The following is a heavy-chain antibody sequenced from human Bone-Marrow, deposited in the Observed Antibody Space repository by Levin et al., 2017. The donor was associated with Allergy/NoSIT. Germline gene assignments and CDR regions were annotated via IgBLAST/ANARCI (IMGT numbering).Heavy chain of an antibody. J-gene: IGHJ6*03. CDR1: GYSFTSYW. D-gene: IGHD2-2*01. V-gene: IGHV5-10-1*01. Sequence: KVSCKGSGYSFTSYWISWVRQLPGKGLEWMGRIDPSDSYTNYSPSFQGHVTISADKSISTAYLQWSSLKASDTAMYYCARSGQLGYCSSTSCYALYYYDYMDVWGKGTTVTVSS. CDR3: ARSGQLGYCSSTSCYALYYYDYMDV. CDR2: IDPSDSYT.